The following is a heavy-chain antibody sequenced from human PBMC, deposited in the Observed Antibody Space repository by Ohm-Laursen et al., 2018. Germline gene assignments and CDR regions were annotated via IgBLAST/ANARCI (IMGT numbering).Heavy chain of an antibody. V-gene: IGHV4-59*01. CDR3: ARGGRHFDY. CDR1: GGSISSYY. D-gene: IGHD2-15*01. CDR2: IYYSGST. Sequence: SQTLSLTCTVSGGSISSYYWSWIRQPPGKGLEWIGYIYYSGSTNYNPSLKSRVTISVDTSKNQFSLKLNSVTAADTAVYFCARGGRHFDYWGQGTLVTVSS. J-gene: IGHJ4*02.